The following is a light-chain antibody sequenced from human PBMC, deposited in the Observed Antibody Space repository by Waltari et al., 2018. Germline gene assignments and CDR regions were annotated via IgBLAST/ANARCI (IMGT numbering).Light chain of an antibody. CDR2: GTG. Sequence: QSVLTQPPSVSGAPGQRVTISCTGSSPNIGAGYDVHWYQQLPGTAPKLLIYGTGNRPSGVPDRFSGSKSGTSASLAITGLQAEDEADYYCQSYDSSLSGWVFGGGTKLTVL. CDR1: SPNIGAGYD. V-gene: IGLV1-40*01. CDR3: QSYDSSLSGWV. J-gene: IGLJ3*02.